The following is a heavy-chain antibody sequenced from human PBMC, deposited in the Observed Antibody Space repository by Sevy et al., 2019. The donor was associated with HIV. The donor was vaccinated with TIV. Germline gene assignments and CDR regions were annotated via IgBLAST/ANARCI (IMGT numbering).Heavy chain of an antibody. V-gene: IGHV3-7*01. CDR3: ARSVDY. J-gene: IGHJ4*02. Sequence: GGSLRLSCAASGFSFSSYWMTWFRQAPGRELEWVANVNLDGSGKYYVDSVKGRFTISRDNARKSLSLQMNSLRAGETAVYYCARSVDYWGQGTLVTVSS. CDR1: GFSFSSYW. CDR2: VNLDGSGK.